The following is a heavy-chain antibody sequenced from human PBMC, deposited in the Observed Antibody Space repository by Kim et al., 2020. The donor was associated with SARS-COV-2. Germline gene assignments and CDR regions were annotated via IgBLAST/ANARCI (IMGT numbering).Heavy chain of an antibody. CDR3: ARDLVGFGDAFDI. CDR1: GYTSTSYG. CDR2: ISAYNGNT. Sequence: VKVSCKASGYTSTSYGISWVRQAPGQGLEWMGWISAYNGNTNYAQKLQGRVTMTTDTSTSTAYMELRSLRSDDTAVYYCARDLVGFGDAFDIWGQGTMVTVSS. V-gene: IGHV1-18*01. D-gene: IGHD3-10*01. J-gene: IGHJ3*02.